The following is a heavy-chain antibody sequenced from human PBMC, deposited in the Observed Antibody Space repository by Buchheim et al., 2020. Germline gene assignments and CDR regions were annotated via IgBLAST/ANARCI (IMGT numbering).Heavy chain of an antibody. CDR3: ARDHGTVIDY. CDR1: GFTFSSYA. Sequence: QVQLVESGGGVVQPGRSLRLSCAASGFTFSSYAMHWVRQAPGKGLEWVAVISYDGSNKYYADYVKGRFTISRDNSKNTLYLQMNSLRAEDTAVYYCARDHGTVIDYWGQGTL. J-gene: IGHJ4*02. D-gene: IGHD4-17*01. V-gene: IGHV3-30*04. CDR2: ISYDGSNK.